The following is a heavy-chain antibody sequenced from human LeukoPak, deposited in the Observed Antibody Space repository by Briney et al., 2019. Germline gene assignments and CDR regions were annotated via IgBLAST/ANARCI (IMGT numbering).Heavy chain of an antibody. CDR3: ARFSMYYDILTGLDY. Sequence: GGSLRLSCAASGFTFSSYWMSWVRQAPGKGLEWVANIKQDGREKYYVDSVKGRFTISRDNAKNSLYLQMNSLRAEDTAVYYCARFSMYYDILTGLDYWGQGTLVTVSS. D-gene: IGHD3-9*01. CDR1: GFTFSSYW. J-gene: IGHJ4*02. CDR2: IKQDGREK. V-gene: IGHV3-7*01.